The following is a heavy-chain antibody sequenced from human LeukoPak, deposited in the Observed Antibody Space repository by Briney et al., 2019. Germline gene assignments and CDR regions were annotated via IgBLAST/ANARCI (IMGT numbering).Heavy chain of an antibody. CDR3: ARFYCDIPSCPRNDRHFDY. V-gene: IGHV4-59*11. D-gene: IGHD2/OR15-2a*01. CDR1: GDSISSHS. Sequence: SETLSLTCFVSGDSISSHSWSWLRQPPGKGLEWIGYIYYRGSTNYNPSLKSRVTISGDTSKNQFSLKLSSVTAADTAVYYCARFYCDIPSCPRNDRHFDYWGQGTLVTVSS. CDR2: IYYRGST. J-gene: IGHJ4*02.